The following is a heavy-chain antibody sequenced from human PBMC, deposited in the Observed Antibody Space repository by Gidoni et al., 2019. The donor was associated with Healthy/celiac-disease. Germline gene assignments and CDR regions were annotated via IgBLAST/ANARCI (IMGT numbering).Heavy chain of an antibody. Sequence: QVQLVQSGAEVKKPGSSVKVSCKASGGTFSSYAISWVRQAPGQGLEWMGRIIPILGIANYAQKFQVRVTITADKSTSTAYMGLSSLRSEDTAVYYCARDNIAAAYYYYGMDVWGQGTTVTVSS. V-gene: IGHV1-69*09. CDR1: GGTFSSYA. D-gene: IGHD6-13*01. J-gene: IGHJ6*02. CDR3: ARDNIAAAYYYYGMDV. CDR2: IIPILGIA.